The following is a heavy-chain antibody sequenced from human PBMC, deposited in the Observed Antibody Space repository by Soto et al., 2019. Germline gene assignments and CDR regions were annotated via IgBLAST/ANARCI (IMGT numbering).Heavy chain of an antibody. J-gene: IGHJ6*02. V-gene: IGHV1-18*01. CDR3: ATRALSDMEV. D-gene: IGHD3-10*01. CDR1: GYIFVNYA. CDR2: ISPYSGNT. Sequence: ASVKVSCTAPGYIFVNYAIAWLRQAPGQGLEWMGWISPYSGNTHYASKVQGRLTMTTDTSTSTAYMDLGSLTSDDTAEYYCATRALSDMEVWGQGTTVTVSS.